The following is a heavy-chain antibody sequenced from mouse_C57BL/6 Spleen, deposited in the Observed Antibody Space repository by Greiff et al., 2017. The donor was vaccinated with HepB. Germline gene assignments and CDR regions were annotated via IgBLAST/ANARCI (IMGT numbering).Heavy chain of an antibody. Sequence: QVQLQQPGAELVRPGSSVKLSCKASGYTFTSYWMHWVKQRPIQGLEWIGNIDPSDSETHYNQKFKDKATLTVDKSSSTAYMQLSSLTSEDSAVYYCARCGLPLAMDYWGQGTSVTVSS. V-gene: IGHV1-52*01. CDR1: GYTFTSYW. CDR3: ARCGLPLAMDY. CDR2: IDPSDSET. J-gene: IGHJ4*01. D-gene: IGHD2-2*01.